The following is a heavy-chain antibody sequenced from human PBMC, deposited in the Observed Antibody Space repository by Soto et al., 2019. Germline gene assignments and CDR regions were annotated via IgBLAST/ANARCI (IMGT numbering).Heavy chain of an antibody. CDR3: ARHERITIFGVVHYYYYGMDV. V-gene: IGHV5-10-1*01. CDR1: GYSFTSYW. D-gene: IGHD3-3*01. CDR2: IDPSDSYT. J-gene: IGHJ6*02. Sequence: PGESLKISCKGSGYSFTSYWISWVRQMPGKGLEWVGRIDPSDSYTNYSPSFQGHVTISADKSISTAYLQWSSLKASDTAMYYCARHERITIFGVVHYYYYGMDVWGQGTTVTVSS.